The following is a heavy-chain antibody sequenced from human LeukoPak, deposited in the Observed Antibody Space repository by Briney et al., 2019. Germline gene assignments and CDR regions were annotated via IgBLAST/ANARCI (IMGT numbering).Heavy chain of an antibody. CDR2: IYPGDSDT. V-gene: IGHV5-51*01. J-gene: IGHJ3*02. CDR1: GYSFTSYW. CDR3: ARRPTPSSGYFRDAFDI. D-gene: IGHD3-22*01. Sequence: GESLKISCKGSGYSFTSYWIGWVRQMPGKGLEWMGIIYPGDSDTRYSPSFQGQVTISADKSISTAYLQRSSLKASDTAMYYCARRPTPSSGYFRDAFDIWGQGTMVTVSS.